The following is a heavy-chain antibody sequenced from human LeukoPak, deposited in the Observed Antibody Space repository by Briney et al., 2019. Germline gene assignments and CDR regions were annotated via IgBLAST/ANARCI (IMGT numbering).Heavy chain of an antibody. CDR1: GGSISSYY. J-gene: IGHJ2*01. Sequence: TSETLSLTCTVSGGSISSYYWSWIRQPPGKGLEWIGYIYYSGSTNYNPSLKSRVTISVDTSKDQFSLKLSSVTAADTAVYYCAREKYSRRYFDLWGRGTLVTVSS. V-gene: IGHV4-59*01. CDR3: AREKYSRRYFDL. D-gene: IGHD2/OR15-2a*01. CDR2: IYYSGST.